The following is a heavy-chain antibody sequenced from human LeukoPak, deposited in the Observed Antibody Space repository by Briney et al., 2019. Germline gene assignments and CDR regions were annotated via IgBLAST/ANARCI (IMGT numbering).Heavy chain of an antibody. J-gene: IGHJ4*02. CDR2: ISAYNGNT. CDR3: ARVSRDTVLSLDGYNYLGY. D-gene: IGHD5-24*01. V-gene: IGHV1-18*01. CDR1: GYTFTSYG. Sequence: ASVKVSCKASGYTFTSYGISWVRQAPGQGLEWMGWISAYNGNTNYAQKLQGRVTMTRDTSISTAYMELSRLRSDDTAVYYCARVSRDTVLSLDGYNYLGYWGQGTLVTVSS.